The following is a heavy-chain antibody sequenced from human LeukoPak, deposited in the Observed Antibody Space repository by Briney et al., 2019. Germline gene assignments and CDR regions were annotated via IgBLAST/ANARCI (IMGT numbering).Heavy chain of an antibody. CDR1: GGSFSGYY. J-gene: IGHJ1*01. V-gene: IGHV4-34*01. D-gene: IGHD2-2*01. Sequence: SETLSLTCAVYGGSFSGYYWSWIRQPPGKGLEWIGEINHSGSTNYNPSLKSRVTISVDTSKNQFSLKLSSVTAADTAVYYCAKPTQGYCRSNHCYGGYFQHWGQGTLVTVSS. CDR3: AKPTQGYCRSNHCYGGYFQH. CDR2: INHSGST.